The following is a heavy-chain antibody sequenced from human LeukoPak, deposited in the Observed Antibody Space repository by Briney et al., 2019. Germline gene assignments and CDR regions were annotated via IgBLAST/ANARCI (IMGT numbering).Heavy chain of an antibody. J-gene: IGHJ3*02. Sequence: RPGGSLRLSCAASGFTFSSYGMHWVRQAPGKGLEWVAFIRYDGSNKYYADSVKGRFTISRDNPKNTLYLQMNSLRAEDTAVYYCARGRRGLLWFGELLHDAFDIWGQGTMVTVSS. V-gene: IGHV3-30*02. CDR3: ARGRRGLLWFGELLHDAFDI. CDR2: IRYDGSNK. D-gene: IGHD3-10*01. CDR1: GFTFSSYG.